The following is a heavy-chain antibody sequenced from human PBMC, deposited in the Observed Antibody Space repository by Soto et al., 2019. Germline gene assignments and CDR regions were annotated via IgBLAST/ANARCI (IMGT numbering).Heavy chain of an antibody. CDR2: TYYRSKWSN. Sequence: SQTLSLTCAISGDSVSSKSATWNWIRQSPSRGLEWLGRTYYRSKWSNDYGLSVKGRITVNPDTSKNQFSLQPNSVTPEDTAVYYCARALAGSYDYWGQGTLVTVSA. J-gene: IGHJ4*02. D-gene: IGHD1-26*01. CDR1: GDSVSSKSAT. V-gene: IGHV6-1*01. CDR3: ARALAGSYDY.